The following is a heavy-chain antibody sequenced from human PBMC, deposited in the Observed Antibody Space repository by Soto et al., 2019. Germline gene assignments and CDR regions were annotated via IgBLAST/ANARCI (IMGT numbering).Heavy chain of an antibody. CDR2: IYYSGST. Sequence: SETLSLTCTVSGGSISSGDDYWSWIRQPPGKGLEWIGYIYYSGSTYYNPSLKSRVTISVDTSKNQFSLKLSSVTAADTAVYYCARDGARGLLWFWGQGALVTVSS. D-gene: IGHD3-10*01. V-gene: IGHV4-30-4*01. J-gene: IGHJ4*02. CDR1: GGSISSGDDY. CDR3: ARDGARGLLWF.